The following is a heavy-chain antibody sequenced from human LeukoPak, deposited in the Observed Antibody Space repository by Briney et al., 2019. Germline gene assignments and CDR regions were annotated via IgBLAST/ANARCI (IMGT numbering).Heavy chain of an antibody. J-gene: IGHJ4*02. Sequence: PTGGSLRLSCAASGFTFSSHWMSWVRQAPGKGLEWVANINQDGSEKYYVDSVKGRFTISRDNAKNSLYLQMNNLSPEDTAIYYCARDHVVDGLVFDYWGQGTLVTVSS. CDR2: INQDGSEK. D-gene: IGHD2-15*01. CDR3: ARDHVVDGLVFDY. CDR1: GFTFSSHW. V-gene: IGHV3-7*01.